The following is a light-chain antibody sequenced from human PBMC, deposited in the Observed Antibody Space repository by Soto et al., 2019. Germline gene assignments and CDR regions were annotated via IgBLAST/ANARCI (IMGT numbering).Light chain of an antibody. J-gene: IGKJ5*01. V-gene: IGKV3-15*01. CDR3: QQYGYSPIT. Sequence: EIVMTQSPDILSVSPGDRVTLSCRASRAVGNNLAWYQQKAGQAPRLLIHGASTRATDIPARFSGSRSGTEFTLIISRLEPEDFAVYYCQQYGYSPITFGQGTRLEIK. CDR1: RAVGNN. CDR2: GAS.